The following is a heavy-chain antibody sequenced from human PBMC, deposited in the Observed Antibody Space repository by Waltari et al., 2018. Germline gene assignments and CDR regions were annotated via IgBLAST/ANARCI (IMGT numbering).Heavy chain of an antibody. CDR2: IRSSGSTI. V-gene: IGHV3-48*03. D-gene: IGHD3-10*01. CDR3: ARPLWFGELSFDY. CDR1: GFTFSSYE. J-gene: IGHJ4*02. Sequence: EVQLVESGGGLVQPGGSLRLSCAASGFTFSSYEMNWVRQAPGKGLEWVSYIRSSGSTIDYADAVKGRFTISRDNAKNSLYLQMNSLRAEDTAVYYCARPLWFGELSFDYWGQGTLVTVSS.